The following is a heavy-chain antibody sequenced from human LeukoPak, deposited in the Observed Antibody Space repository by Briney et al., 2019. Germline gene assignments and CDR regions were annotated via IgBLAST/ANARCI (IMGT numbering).Heavy chain of an antibody. CDR2: INYSGRT. CDR1: GGSIGSHY. Sequence: PSETLSLTCTVSGGSIGSHYWSWIRQPPGKGLEWIGYINYSGRTNYNPSLKSRVSISVDTSKSQFSLKLSSVSAADTAVYYCARDPRQKRGVVPAASGNWFDPWGQGTLVTVSS. V-gene: IGHV4-59*11. J-gene: IGHJ5*02. D-gene: IGHD2-2*01. CDR3: ARDPRQKRGVVPAASGNWFDP.